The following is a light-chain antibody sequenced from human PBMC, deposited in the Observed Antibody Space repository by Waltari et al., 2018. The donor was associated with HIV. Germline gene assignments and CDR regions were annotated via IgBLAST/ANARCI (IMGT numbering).Light chain of an antibody. CDR1: NIGSMP. V-gene: IGLV3-21*04. J-gene: IGLJ2*01. CDR3: QVWVSSRTVAVI. Sequence: SYALTQPPSVSVAPGKTARITCGGNNIGSMPVHWYQQKPGPAPVLVIFDDTDRPSEIPERFAGSNAGDTATLTISRVEVGDEADYYCQVWVSSRTVAVIFGGGTKLTVL. CDR2: DDT.